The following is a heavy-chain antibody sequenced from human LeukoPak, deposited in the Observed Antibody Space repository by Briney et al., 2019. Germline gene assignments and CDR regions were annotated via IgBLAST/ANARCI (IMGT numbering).Heavy chain of an antibody. CDR1: GGSISSGGYY. V-gene: IGHV4-30-2*01. J-gene: IGHJ6*02. D-gene: IGHD4-17*01. Sequence: PSQTLSLTCTVSGGSISSGGYYWSWIRQPPGKGLEWIGYIYHSGSTYYNPSLKSRVTISVDRSKNQFSLKLSSVTAADTAVYYCARLNKSYGDYVLHYYYGMDVWGQGTTVTVSS. CDR3: ARLNKSYGDYVLHYYYGMDV. CDR2: IYHSGST.